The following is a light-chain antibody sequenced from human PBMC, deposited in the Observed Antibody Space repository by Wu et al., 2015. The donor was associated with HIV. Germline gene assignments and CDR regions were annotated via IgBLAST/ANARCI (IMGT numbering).Light chain of an antibody. CDR3: HQYGGSPPYS. V-gene: IGKV3-20*01. J-gene: IGKJ2*03. CDR2: GAS. CDR1: QTVASDY. Sequence: DIVLTQSPGTLSLSPGERATLSCRASQTVASDYLAWYQQRPGQSPKLLIYGASSRATGIPDRFTGSGSGTDFTLTIRRPEPEDSAMYYCHQYGGSPPYSFRPGDQTGDQT.